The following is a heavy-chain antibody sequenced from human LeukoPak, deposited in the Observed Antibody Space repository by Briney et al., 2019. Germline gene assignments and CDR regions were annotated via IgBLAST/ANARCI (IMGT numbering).Heavy chain of an antibody. CDR2: IYHSGGA. V-gene: IGHV4-38-2*02. Sequence: SETLSLTCTVSGYSISSGYYWGWIRQPPGKGLEWIGSIYHSGGAYYNPSLKSRVTISVDTSKNQFSLKLTSVTTADTAVYYCARGEGSNYYLAYWGLGTLVTVSS. D-gene: IGHD3-22*01. CDR1: GYSISSGYY. CDR3: ARGEGSNYYLAY. J-gene: IGHJ4*02.